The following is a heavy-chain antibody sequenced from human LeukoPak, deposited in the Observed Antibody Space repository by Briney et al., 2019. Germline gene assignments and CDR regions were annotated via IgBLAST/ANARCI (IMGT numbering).Heavy chain of an antibody. CDR3: ARAGQQLTTYNWFDP. Sequence: ASVKVSCKASGYTFTSYGISWARQAPGQGLEWMGWISAYNGNTNYAQKLQGRVTMTTDTSTSTAYMELRSLRSDDTAVYYCARAGQQLTTYNWFDPWGQGTLVTVSS. J-gene: IGHJ5*02. V-gene: IGHV1-18*01. CDR2: ISAYNGNT. CDR1: GYTFTSYG. D-gene: IGHD6-13*01.